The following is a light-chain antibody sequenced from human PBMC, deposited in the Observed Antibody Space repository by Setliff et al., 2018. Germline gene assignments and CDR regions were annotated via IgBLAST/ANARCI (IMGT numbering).Light chain of an antibody. J-gene: IGLJ3*02. CDR2: DVT. CDR3: CSYAGDKSWV. Sequence: QSVLTQPASVSGSPGRSVTISCTGTSSDVGGYHYVSWYQQYPGEVPKLIIYDVTERPSGVSNRFSGSKSGNTASLTISGLQAEDEADYYCCSYAGDKSWVFGGGTKVTVL. V-gene: IGLV2-23*02. CDR1: SSDVGGYHY.